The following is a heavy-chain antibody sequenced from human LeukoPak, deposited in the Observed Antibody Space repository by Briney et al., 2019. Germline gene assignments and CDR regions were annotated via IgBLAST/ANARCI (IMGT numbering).Heavy chain of an antibody. J-gene: IGHJ5*02. CDR1: GGSMSSYY. Sequence: SETLSLTCTISGGSMSSYYWSWIRQPAGKGLEWIGRIYTSGSTNYNPSLKSRATIAVDTSKNQFSLELSSVTAADTAVYYCVRERLAMVRGVLPKEAWGWFDPWGQGTRVTVSS. CDR2: IYTSGST. V-gene: IGHV4-4*07. D-gene: IGHD3-10*01. CDR3: VRERLAMVRGVLPKEAWGWFDP.